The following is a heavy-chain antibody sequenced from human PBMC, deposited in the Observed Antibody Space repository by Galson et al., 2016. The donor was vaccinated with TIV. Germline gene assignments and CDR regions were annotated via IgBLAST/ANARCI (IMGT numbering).Heavy chain of an antibody. CDR1: GDSISSGDYY. J-gene: IGHJ4*02. D-gene: IGHD3-10*01. Sequence: TLSLTCSVSGDSISSGDYYWSWIRQPPGKGLEWIGCMHSSGTSDYKASLKSRLSMSLDTSKSHFSLNLNSVTAADTAVYYCARAPIRGVRGVILFDFWGQGALVAVSS. CDR3: ARAPIRGVRGVILFDF. CDR2: MHSSGTS. V-gene: IGHV4-30-4*01.